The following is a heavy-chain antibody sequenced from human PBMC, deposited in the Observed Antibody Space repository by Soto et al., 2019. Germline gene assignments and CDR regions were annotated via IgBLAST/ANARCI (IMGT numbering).Heavy chain of an antibody. CDR3: ARDLDFWSGYYSPHAFDI. J-gene: IGHJ3*02. Sequence: GASVKVSCKASGYTFTSYGIVWVRQAPGQGLEWMGWINPNSGGTNYAQKFQGRVTMTRDTSISTAYMELSRLRSDDTAVYYCARDLDFWSGYYSPHAFDIWGQGTMVTVSS. CDR2: INPNSGGT. V-gene: IGHV1-2*02. CDR1: GYTFTSYG. D-gene: IGHD3-3*01.